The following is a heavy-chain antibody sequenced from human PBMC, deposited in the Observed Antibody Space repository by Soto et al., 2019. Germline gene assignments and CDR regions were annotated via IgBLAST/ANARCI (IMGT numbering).Heavy chain of an antibody. J-gene: IGHJ5*02. CDR3: AGELRHVDL. Sequence: GASVKVSCKASGYTFTSFDINWVRQASGQGLEWMGYMNPNNGNSAYAQKFQGRVTMTWNTSISTAYMELSSLRSEDSAVYYCAGELRHVDLWGQGTLVTVSS. CDR1: GYTFTSFD. D-gene: IGHD1-7*01. CDR2: MNPNNGNS. V-gene: IGHV1-8*01.